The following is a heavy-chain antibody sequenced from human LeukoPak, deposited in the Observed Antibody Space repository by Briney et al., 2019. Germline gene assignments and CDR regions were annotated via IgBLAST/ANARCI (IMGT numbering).Heavy chain of an antibody. Sequence: GASVKVSCKASGYTFTSYGISWVRQAPGQGLEWMGWISVNNGNTKYAQNLQGRVTMTTDTSTTTAYMELSSLRSDDTAVYYCARDYTGSYWAYFQYWGQGTLVTVSS. CDR2: ISVNNGNT. CDR3: ARDYTGSYWAYFQY. V-gene: IGHV1-18*01. D-gene: IGHD1-26*01. CDR1: GYTFTSYG. J-gene: IGHJ1*01.